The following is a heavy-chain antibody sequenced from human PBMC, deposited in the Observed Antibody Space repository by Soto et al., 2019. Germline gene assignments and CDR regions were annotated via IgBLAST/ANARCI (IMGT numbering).Heavy chain of an antibody. CDR1: GFTFSSYA. CDR2: ISYDGSNK. Sequence: SLRLSCAASGFTFSSYAMHWVRQAPGKGLEWVAVISYDGSNKYYADSVKGRFTISRDNSKNTLYLQMNSLRAEDTAVYYCARDWGRYYGSGSYYRPSDYWGQGTLVTVSS. V-gene: IGHV3-30-3*01. CDR3: ARDWGRYYGSGSYYRPSDY. J-gene: IGHJ4*02. D-gene: IGHD3-10*01.